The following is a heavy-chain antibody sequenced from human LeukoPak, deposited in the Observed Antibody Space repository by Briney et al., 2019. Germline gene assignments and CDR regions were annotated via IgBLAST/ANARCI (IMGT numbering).Heavy chain of an antibody. CDR2: INPNSGGT. D-gene: IGHD3-10*01. CDR1: GGTFSNYA. J-gene: IGHJ4*02. Sequence: WASVKVSCKASGGTFSNYAISWVRQAPGQGLEWMGWINPNSGGTNYAQKFQGRVTMTRDTSISTAYMELSRLRSDDTAVYYCARTYYGSGPFDYWGQGTLVTVSS. V-gene: IGHV1-2*02. CDR3: ARTYYGSGPFDY.